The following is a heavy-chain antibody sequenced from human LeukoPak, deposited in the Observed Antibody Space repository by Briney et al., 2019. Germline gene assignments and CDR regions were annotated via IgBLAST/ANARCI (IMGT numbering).Heavy chain of an antibody. CDR3: AREATYYYDSSGYYYVKYFDY. CDR2: ITSGVGIT. D-gene: IGHD3-22*01. Sequence: PGGSLRLSCAASGFTFSNFGMNWVRQAPGKGLEWVSIITSGVGITYYADSVKGRFTISRDNAKNSLYLQMNSLRDEDTAVYYCAREATYYYDSSGYYYVKYFDYWGQGTLVTVSS. V-gene: IGHV3-48*02. J-gene: IGHJ4*02. CDR1: GFTFSNFG.